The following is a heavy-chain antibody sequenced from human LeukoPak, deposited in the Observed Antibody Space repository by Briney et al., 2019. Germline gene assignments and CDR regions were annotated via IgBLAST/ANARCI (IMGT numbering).Heavy chain of an antibody. D-gene: IGHD3-10*01. J-gene: IGHJ6*02. CDR2: IYYSGST. CDR3: ARQRLDYYGSGSYYTDYYYYYGMDV. V-gene: IGHV4-59*08. CDR1: GGSISSYY. Sequence: SETLSLTCTVSGGSISSYYWSWIRQPPGKGLEWIGYIYYSGSTNYNPSLKSRVTISVDTSKNQFSLKLSSVTAADTAVYYCARQRLDYYGSGSYYTDYYYYYGMDVWGQGTTVTVSS.